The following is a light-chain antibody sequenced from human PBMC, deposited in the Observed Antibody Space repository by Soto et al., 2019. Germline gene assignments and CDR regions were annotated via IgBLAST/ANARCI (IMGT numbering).Light chain of an antibody. J-gene: IGKJ4*01. CDR1: QDIRSW. CDR3: QQAPRFPLT. Sequence: DIPMTQSASVVASSVGSRVPIPRRASQDIRSWVVWYKQKPGTAPKLLSQATSGLQRLVPSRGRCRGSVPDFTLTISNLPSEDFETYSCQQAPRFPLTFGGGTKVYI. V-gene: IGKV1-12*01. CDR2: ATS.